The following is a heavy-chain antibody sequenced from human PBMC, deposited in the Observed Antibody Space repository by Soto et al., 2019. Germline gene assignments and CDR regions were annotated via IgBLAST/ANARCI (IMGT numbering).Heavy chain of an antibody. CDR1: GGSISSGGYY. CDR3: ARISYYTSSKVYGMDV. J-gene: IGHJ6*02. D-gene: IGHD3-3*01. CDR2: IYYSGST. Sequence: QVQLQESGPGLVKPSQTLSLTCTVSGGSISSGGYYWSWIRQHPGKGLEWIGYIYYSGSTYYNPSLKSRVTISVDTSKNQFSLKLSSVTAADTAVYYCARISYYTSSKVYGMDVWGQGTTVTVSS. V-gene: IGHV4-31*03.